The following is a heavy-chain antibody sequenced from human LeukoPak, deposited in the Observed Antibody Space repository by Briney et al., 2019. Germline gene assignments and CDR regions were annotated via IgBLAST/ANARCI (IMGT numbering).Heavy chain of an antibody. J-gene: IGHJ4*02. Sequence: SETLSLTCTVSGGSISSSSTYYWGWIRQPPGKGLEWIGHIYYSGSTYYNPSLKSRVTISVDTSKNQFSLKLSSVTAADTAVYYCARFGGTEQTEEEQLDPTMGFDYWGQGTLVTVSS. V-gene: IGHV4-39*07. CDR2: IYYSGST. CDR3: ARFGGTEQTEEEQLDPTMGFDY. CDR1: GGSISSSSTYY. D-gene: IGHD6-6*01.